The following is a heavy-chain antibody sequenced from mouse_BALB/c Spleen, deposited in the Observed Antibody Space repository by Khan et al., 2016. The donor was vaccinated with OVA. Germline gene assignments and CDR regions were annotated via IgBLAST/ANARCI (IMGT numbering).Heavy chain of an antibody. CDR1: GFDFSRYW. D-gene: IGHD2-1*01. CDR2: INPDSSMI. Sequence: EVKLLESGGGLVQPGGSLKLSCAASGFDFSRYWMSWVRQAPGKGLEWIGEINPDSSMINYTPSLKDKFIISRDNAKNTLYLQMSKVRYEDTALYCCARHGSYGNYGWYFDDWGAGTTVTVSS. J-gene: IGHJ1*01. CDR3: ARHGSYGNYGWYFDD. V-gene: IGHV4-1*02.